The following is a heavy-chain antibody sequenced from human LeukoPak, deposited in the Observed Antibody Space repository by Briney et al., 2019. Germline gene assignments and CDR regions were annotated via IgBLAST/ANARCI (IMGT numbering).Heavy chain of an antibody. CDR1: GFTFSSYS. CDR2: ISSNGGST. J-gene: IGHJ4*02. Sequence: PGGSLRLSCAASGFTFSSYSIHWVRQAPGKGLEYVSAISSNGGSTYYANSVKGRFTISRDNSKNTLYLQMGSLRTEDMAVYYCAREGLWFGESTPFDYWGQGTLVTVSS. CDR3: AREGLWFGESTPFDY. D-gene: IGHD3-10*01. V-gene: IGHV3-64*01.